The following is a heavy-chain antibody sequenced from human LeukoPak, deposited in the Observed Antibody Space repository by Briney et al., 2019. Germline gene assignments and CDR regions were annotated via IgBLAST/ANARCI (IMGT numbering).Heavy chain of an antibody. CDR2: ISSSSSTI. J-gene: IGHJ6*03. V-gene: IGHV3-48*04. Sequence: GGSLRLSCAASGFTFSSYSMNWVRQAPGKGLEWVSYISSSSSTIYYADSVKGRFTISRDNAKNSLYLQMNSLRAEDTAVYYCARDGSSSPYYYYYYYMDVWGKGTTVTVSS. D-gene: IGHD6-6*01. CDR1: GFTFSSYS. CDR3: ARDGSSSPYYYYYYYMDV.